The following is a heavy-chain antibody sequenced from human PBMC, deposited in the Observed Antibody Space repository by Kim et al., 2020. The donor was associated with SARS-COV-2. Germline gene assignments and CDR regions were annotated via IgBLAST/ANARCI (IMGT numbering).Heavy chain of an antibody. CDR2: IYHSGST. Sequence: SETLSLTCAVSGGSISSSNWWSWVRQPPGKGLEWIGEIYHSGSTNYNPSLKSRVTISVDKSKNQFSLKLSSVTAADTAVYYCARVGQLPPTEEGWFRELLWGSYFDYWGQGTLVTVSS. CDR3: ARVGQLPPTEEGWFRELLWGSYFDY. CDR1: GGSISSSNW. D-gene: IGHD3-10*01. J-gene: IGHJ4*02. V-gene: IGHV4-4*02.